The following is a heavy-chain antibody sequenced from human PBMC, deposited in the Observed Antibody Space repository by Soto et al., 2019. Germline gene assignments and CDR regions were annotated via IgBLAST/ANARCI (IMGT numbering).Heavy chain of an antibody. CDR3: EREDNDFDI. Sequence: QVPLVESGGDVVQPGRSLRLSCAASGFTFSNYAMHWVRQGPGKGLEWVAFISYDGRNKCYADSVKGRFTISRDNSRNTLYLQMNSLRADDTALYYCEREDNDFDIWGHGTMVTVSP. CDR2: ISYDGRNK. V-gene: IGHV3-30*04. CDR1: GFTFSNYA. J-gene: IGHJ3*02.